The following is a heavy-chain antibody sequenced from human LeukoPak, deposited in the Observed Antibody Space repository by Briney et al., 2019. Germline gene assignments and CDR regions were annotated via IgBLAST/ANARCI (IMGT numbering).Heavy chain of an antibody. J-gene: IGHJ3*02. Sequence: QTGGSLRLSCAASGFTFSSYGMHWVRQAPGKGLEWVSGISRNSGSIGYADSVKGRFTISRDNAKNSLYLQMNSLRAEDMALYYCATNPRYCSSTSCLGAFDIWGQGTMVTVSS. V-gene: IGHV3-9*03. CDR2: ISRNSGSI. CDR1: GFTFSSYG. D-gene: IGHD2-2*01. CDR3: ATNPRYCSSTSCLGAFDI.